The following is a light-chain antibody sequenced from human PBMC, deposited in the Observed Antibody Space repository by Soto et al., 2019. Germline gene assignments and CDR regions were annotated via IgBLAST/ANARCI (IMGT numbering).Light chain of an antibody. CDR2: EVN. J-gene: IGLJ2*01. CDR1: SRDIGGYIY. Sequence: QSALTQPASVSGSPGQSITISCTGTSRDIGGYIYVSWYQHHPGKAPKLLIYEVNNWPSGISNRFSGSKSGNTASLTISGLQAEDEADYYCSSFTSTTIYVLFGGGTKLTVL. V-gene: IGLV2-14*01. CDR3: SSFTSTTIYVL.